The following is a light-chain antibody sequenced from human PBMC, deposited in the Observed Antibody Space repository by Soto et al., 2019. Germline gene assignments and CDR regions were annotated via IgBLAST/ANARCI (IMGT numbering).Light chain of an antibody. CDR3: QQYGSSPRT. CDR2: GAS. J-gene: IGKJ1*01. CDR1: QSVSSSY. Sequence: EIVLTQSPGTLSLSPGERATLSCRASQSVSSSYLAWYQQKPGQAPRLLIYGASSRATGIPDSFSGSGSGPDFALTISRLEPEDFAVCYCQQYGSSPRTFGQGTKVAI. V-gene: IGKV3-20*01.